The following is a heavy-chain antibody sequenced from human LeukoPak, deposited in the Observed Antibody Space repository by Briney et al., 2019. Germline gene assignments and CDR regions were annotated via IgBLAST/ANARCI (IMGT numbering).Heavy chain of an antibody. J-gene: IGHJ4*02. CDR2: ISSGSTI. CDR1: GFTFSSYK. CDR3: ARESIAVAGAPFDY. Sequence: GGSLRLSCAASGFTFSSYKMNWVRQAPGKGLEWVSYISSGSTIYDADSVKARFTISRDNAKNSLYLQMNGLRAEDTAVYYCARESIAVAGAPFDYWGQGTLVTVSS. V-gene: IGHV3-48*03. D-gene: IGHD6-19*01.